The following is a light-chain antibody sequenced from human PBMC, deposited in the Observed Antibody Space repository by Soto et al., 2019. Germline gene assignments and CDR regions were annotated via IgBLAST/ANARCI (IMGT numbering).Light chain of an antibody. V-gene: IGKV3-11*01. CDR2: DAS. Sequence: EIVLTQSPATLSLSPGERATLSCRASQRIATYLAWYQHKPGQPPRLLLYDASNRATGIPARFSGSGSGTDFTLTISSLEPEDSAVYYCQQRSNWPLTFGGGTKVEIK. CDR1: QRIATY. CDR3: QQRSNWPLT. J-gene: IGKJ4*01.